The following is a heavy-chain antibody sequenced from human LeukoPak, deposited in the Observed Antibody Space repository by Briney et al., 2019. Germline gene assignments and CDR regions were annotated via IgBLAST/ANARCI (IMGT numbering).Heavy chain of an antibody. CDR3: ARVGVYCSGDSCFDY. CDR2: ISAYNGNT. D-gene: IGHD2-15*01. V-gene: IGHV1-18*01. J-gene: IGHJ4*02. Sequence: ASVKVSCKTSGYTFTNYGISWMRQAPGQGLEWMGWISAYNGNTNYAQKVQGRVTMTTDTSTSTAYMELRSLRSDDTAVYYCARVGVYCSGDSCFDYWGQGTRVTVSS. CDR1: GYTFTNYG.